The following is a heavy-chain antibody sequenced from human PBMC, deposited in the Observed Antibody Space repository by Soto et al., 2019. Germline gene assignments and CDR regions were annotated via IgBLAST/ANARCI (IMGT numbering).Heavy chain of an antibody. CDR2: ISGSGGST. CDR1: GFTFSSYA. J-gene: IGHJ4*02. D-gene: IGHD2-8*01. V-gene: IGHV3-23*01. Sequence: GGSLRLSCAASGFTFSSYAMSWVRQAPGKGLEWVSAISGSGGSTYYADSVKGRFTISRDNSKNTLYLQMNSLRAEDTAVYYCARGQDIVLMVYATFDYWGQGTLVTVS. CDR3: ARGQDIVLMVYATFDY.